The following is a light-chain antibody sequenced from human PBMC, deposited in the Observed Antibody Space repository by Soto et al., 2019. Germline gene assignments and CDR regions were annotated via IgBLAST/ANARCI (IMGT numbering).Light chain of an antibody. CDR3: QQSYNSPPST. J-gene: IGKJ5*01. CDR2: AAS. CDR1: QNIFSS. V-gene: IGKV1-39*01. Sequence: DIQMTQSPSSLSASVGDRVTITCRAGQNIFSSLNWYQQKPGKAPKLLIYAASSLQSGVPSRFSGSGSGTDFTITITSLQPEDFATYYCQQSYNSPPSTFGQGTRLES.